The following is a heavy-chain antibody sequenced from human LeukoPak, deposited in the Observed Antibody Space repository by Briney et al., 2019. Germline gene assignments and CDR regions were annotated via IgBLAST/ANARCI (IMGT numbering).Heavy chain of an antibody. Sequence: ASVKVSCKASGGTFSSYAISWVRQAPGQGLEWMGGIIPIFGTANYAQKFQGRVTITADESTSTAYMELSSLRSEDTAVYYCAREPYRGMVTNYFDYWGQGTLVTVSS. CDR2: IIPIFGTA. V-gene: IGHV1-69*13. J-gene: IGHJ4*02. D-gene: IGHD2-21*02. CDR3: AREPYRGMVTNYFDY. CDR1: GGTFSSYA.